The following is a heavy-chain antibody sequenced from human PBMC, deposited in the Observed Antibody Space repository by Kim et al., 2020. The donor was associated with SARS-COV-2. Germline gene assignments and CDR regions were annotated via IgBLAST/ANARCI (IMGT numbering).Heavy chain of an antibody. D-gene: IGHD3-22*01. J-gene: IGHJ4*02. V-gene: IGHV3-49*03. CDR1: GFTFGDYV. Sequence: GGSLRLSCAASGFTFGDYVMSWFRQAPGKGLEWVGFIRSKAYGGTTEYAASVKGRFTISRDDSKSIAYLQMNSLKTEDTAVYYCTSQDITMIGRDYWGQGTLVTVSS. CDR3: TSQDITMIGRDY. CDR2: IRSKAYGGTT.